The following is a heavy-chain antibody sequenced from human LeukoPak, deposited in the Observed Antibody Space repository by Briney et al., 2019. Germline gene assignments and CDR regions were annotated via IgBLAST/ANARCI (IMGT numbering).Heavy chain of an antibody. CDR2: IYHSGST. CDR1: GGSISSGGYS. J-gene: IGHJ4*02. D-gene: IGHD3-22*01. Sequence: SETLSLTCAVSGGSISSGGYSWSWIRQPPGKGLEWIGCIYHSGSTYYNPSLKSRVTISVDRSKNQFSLKLSSVTAADTAVYYCARDSYYDSSGLDYWGQGTLVTVSS. V-gene: IGHV4-30-2*01. CDR3: ARDSYYDSSGLDY.